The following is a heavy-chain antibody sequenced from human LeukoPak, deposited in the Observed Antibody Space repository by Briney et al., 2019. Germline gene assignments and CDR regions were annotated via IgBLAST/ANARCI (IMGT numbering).Heavy chain of an antibody. CDR2: ISGSGGST. D-gene: IGHD1-26*01. V-gene: IGHV3-23*01. J-gene: IGHJ1*01. Sequence: GGSLRLSCAVSGFTFSSYAMSWVRQAPGKGLEWVSAISGSGGSTYYADSVKGRFTISRDNSKNTLYLQMNSLRAEDTAVYYCAKDPPYRGSGTTGYFQHWGQGTLVTVSS. CDR1: GFTFSSYA. CDR3: AKDPPYRGSGTTGYFQH.